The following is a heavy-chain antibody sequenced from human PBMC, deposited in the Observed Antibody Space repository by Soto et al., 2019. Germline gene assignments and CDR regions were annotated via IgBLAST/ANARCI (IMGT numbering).Heavy chain of an antibody. CDR2: IIPNLGIA. D-gene: IGHD5-12*01. CDR1: GGTFSSYT. Sequence: QVQLVQSGAEVKKPGSSVKVSCKASGGTFSSYTISWVRQAPGQGLEWMGRIIPNLGIANYAQKFQGRVTITADKSTSTAYMELSSLRSEDTAVYYCAGGDIVAAFDYWGQGTLVTVSS. CDR3: AGGDIVAAFDY. J-gene: IGHJ4*02. V-gene: IGHV1-69*02.